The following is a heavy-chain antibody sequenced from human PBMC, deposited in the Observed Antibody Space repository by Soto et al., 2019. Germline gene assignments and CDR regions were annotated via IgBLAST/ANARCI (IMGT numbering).Heavy chain of an antibody. CDR1: GFTFSNAW. CDR2: IKSKTDGDTT. Sequence: EVQLVESGGGLVKPGGSLRLSCAASGFTFSNAWMSWVRQAPGKGLEWVGRIKSKTDGDTTDYAAPVKGRFTISREDSKNTLYLQMSSRKTEDTAVYYSTTDPGPSGFKDDFDIWGQGTMVTVSS. J-gene: IGHJ3*02. V-gene: IGHV3-15*01. D-gene: IGHD3-3*01. CDR3: TTDPGPSGFKDDFDI.